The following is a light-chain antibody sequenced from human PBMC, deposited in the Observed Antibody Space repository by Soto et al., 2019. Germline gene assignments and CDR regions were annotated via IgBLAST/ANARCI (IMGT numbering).Light chain of an antibody. CDR1: QSVSSK. CDR3: QQYNSWLWT. CDR2: GAS. Sequence: EIVMTQSPATLSVSPGEGATLSCRASQSVSSKLAWYQQKPGQAPRLLIYGASTRATGIPARFSGSGYGTEFTLIISSLQSEDSPVYYCQQYNSWLWTFGQGTKGDIK. J-gene: IGKJ1*01. V-gene: IGKV3-15*01.